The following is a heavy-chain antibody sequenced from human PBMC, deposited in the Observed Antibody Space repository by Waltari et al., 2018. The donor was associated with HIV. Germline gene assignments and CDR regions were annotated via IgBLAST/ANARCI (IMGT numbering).Heavy chain of an antibody. J-gene: IGHJ6*02. V-gene: IGHV3-66*01. CDR3: ARDWAHSSSWSRYYYHGMDV. CDR1: GFTVSSNY. D-gene: IGHD6-13*01. CDR2: IYSGGST. Sequence: ESGGGLVQPGGSLRLSCAASGFTVSSNYMSWVRQAPGKGLEWVSVIYSGGSTYYADSVKGRFTIARDNSKNTLYLQMNSLRAEDTAVYYCARDWAHSSSWSRYYYHGMDVWGQGTTVTVSS.